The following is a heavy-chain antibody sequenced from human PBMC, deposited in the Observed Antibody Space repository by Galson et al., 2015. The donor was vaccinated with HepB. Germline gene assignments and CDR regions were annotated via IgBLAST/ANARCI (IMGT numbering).Heavy chain of an antibody. CDR2: IYYSGST. Sequence: QVQLQESGPGLVKPSETLSLTCTVSGGSISSYYWSWIRQPPGKGLEWIGYIYYSGSTNYNPSLKSRVTISVDTSKNQFSLKLSSVAAADTAVYYCARMGEGDAWGQGTLVTVSS. CDR1: GGSISSYY. D-gene: IGHD3-16*01. CDR3: ARMGEGDA. V-gene: IGHV4-59*08. J-gene: IGHJ5*02.